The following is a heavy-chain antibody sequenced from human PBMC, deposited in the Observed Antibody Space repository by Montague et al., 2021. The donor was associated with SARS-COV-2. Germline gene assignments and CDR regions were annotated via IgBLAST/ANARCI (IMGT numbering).Heavy chain of an antibody. CDR2: ICGSGGST. CDR3: AKDLRSGSYYSSYFDY. J-gene: IGHJ4*02. CDR1: GFTFSSYA. D-gene: IGHD3-10*01. V-gene: IGHV3-23*01. Sequence: SLRLSCAVSGFTFSSYAMSWVRQAPGKGLEWVSVICGSGGSTYYADSVKGRFTIPRDNSKNTLYLQMNSLRAEDTAVYYCAKDLRSGSYYSSYFDYWGQGTLVTVSS.